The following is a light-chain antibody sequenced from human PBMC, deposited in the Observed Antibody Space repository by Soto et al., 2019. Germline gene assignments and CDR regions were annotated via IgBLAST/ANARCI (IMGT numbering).Light chain of an antibody. V-gene: IGKV1-8*01. CDR1: QGISSY. Sequence: AIRMTQSPSSFSASTGDRVTITCRASQGISSYLAWYQQNPGKAPKLLIYAASTLQSGVPSRFSGSGSGTDFTLTISYLRSEDFAIYYCQQYYSYPWTFGQGTKVEIK. CDR3: QQYYSYPWT. CDR2: AAS. J-gene: IGKJ1*01.